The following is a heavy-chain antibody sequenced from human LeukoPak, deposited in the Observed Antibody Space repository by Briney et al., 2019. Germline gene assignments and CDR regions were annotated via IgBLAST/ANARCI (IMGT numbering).Heavy chain of an antibody. J-gene: IGHJ5*02. CDR2: IYYSGST. Sequence: SETLSLTCSVSGGSISSRSDFWGWIRQPPGKGLEWIGSIYYSGSTYYNPSLKSRVTISVDTSKNQFSLKLCSVTAADTAVYYCARENNHLTWFDPWGQGTLVAVSS. CDR1: GGSISSRSDF. V-gene: IGHV4-39*01. D-gene: IGHD1-14*01. CDR3: ARENNHLTWFDP.